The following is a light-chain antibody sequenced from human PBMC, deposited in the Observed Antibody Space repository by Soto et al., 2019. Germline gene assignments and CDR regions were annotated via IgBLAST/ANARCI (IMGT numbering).Light chain of an antibody. V-gene: IGKV3-15*01. CDR2: GAS. Sequence: EIVMTQSPATLSVSPGERATLSCRASQSVSSNLAWYQQKPGQAPRLLIYGASTRATGIPARFSGSGSGTEFTLTISSLQSEEFAVYSCQHYNNWPPLTFGGGTKVEIK. CDR1: QSVSSN. J-gene: IGKJ4*01. CDR3: QHYNNWPPLT.